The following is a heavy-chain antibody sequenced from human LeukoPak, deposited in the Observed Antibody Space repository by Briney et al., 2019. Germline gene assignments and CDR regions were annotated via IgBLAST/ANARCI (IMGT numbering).Heavy chain of an antibody. CDR1: GFTFSSYS. D-gene: IGHD3-22*01. Sequence: PGGSLRLSCATSGFTFSSYSMNWVRQAPGKGLEWVSCISSSSYIYYTDSVKGRSTISRDNAKNSLTLQMNSLRAEDTAVYYCARDLKYYDSSGFDYWGQGTLVTVSS. V-gene: IGHV3-21*01. J-gene: IGHJ4*02. CDR2: ISSSSYI. CDR3: ARDLKYYDSSGFDY.